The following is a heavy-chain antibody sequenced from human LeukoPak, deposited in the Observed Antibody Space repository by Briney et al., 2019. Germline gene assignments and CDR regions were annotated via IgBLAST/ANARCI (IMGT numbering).Heavy chain of an antibody. CDR3: ARAYAPLDYFDY. CDR1: GFTFSSYA. Sequence: GGSLRLSCAASGFTFSSYAMSWVRQAPGKGLVWVSRINSDGSSTSYADSVKGRFTISRDNAKKTLYLQMNSLGAEDTAVYYCARAYAPLDYFDYWGQGTLVTVSS. V-gene: IGHV3-74*01. CDR2: INSDGSST. J-gene: IGHJ4*02. D-gene: IGHD3-16*01.